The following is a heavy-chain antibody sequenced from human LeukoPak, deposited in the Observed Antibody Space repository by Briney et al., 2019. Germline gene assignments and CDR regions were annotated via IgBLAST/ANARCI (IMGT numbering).Heavy chain of an antibody. CDR1: GFTFSSYA. V-gene: IGHV3-23*01. J-gene: IGHJ6*02. CDR2: ISGSGGST. Sequence: GGSLRLSCAASGFTFSSYAMSWVRQAPGKGLECVSAISGSGGSTYYADSVKGRFTISRDNSKSTLYLQMNSLRAEDTAVYYCAKGTSSSAYYYYGMDVWGQGTTVTVSS. D-gene: IGHD6-6*01. CDR3: AKGTSSSAYYYYGMDV.